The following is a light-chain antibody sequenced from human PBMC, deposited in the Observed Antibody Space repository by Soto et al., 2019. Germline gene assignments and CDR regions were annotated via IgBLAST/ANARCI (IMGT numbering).Light chain of an antibody. CDR1: RSDIGAYNF. V-gene: IGLV2-14*03. CDR2: DVN. Sequence: QSALTQPASVSGSPGQSITISCTRTRSDIGAYNFVSWYQQHPGEVPKLILYDVNVRPSGVSNRFSVSKSGNTASLTISGLQAEDESDYYCTSWTTSTTMIFGGGTKVTVL. J-gene: IGLJ2*01. CDR3: TSWTTSTTMI.